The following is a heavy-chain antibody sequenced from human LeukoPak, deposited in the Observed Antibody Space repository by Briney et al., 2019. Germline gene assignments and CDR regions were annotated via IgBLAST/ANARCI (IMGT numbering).Heavy chain of an antibody. V-gene: IGHV1-69*04. D-gene: IGHD3-22*01. CDR1: GGTFSSYA. CDR3: ARGYYYVSSGYLPEYFQH. CDR2: IIPILGIA. Sequence: SVKVSCKASGGTFSSYAISWVRQAPGQGLEWMGRIIPILGIANYAQKFQGRVTITADKSTSTAYMELSSLRSEDTAVYYCARGYYYVSSGYLPEYFQHWGQGTLVTVSS. J-gene: IGHJ1*01.